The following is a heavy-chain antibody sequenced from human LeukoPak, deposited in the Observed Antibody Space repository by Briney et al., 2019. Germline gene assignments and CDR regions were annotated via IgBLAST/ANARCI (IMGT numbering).Heavy chain of an antibody. D-gene: IGHD3-22*01. J-gene: IGHJ4*02. V-gene: IGHV3-53*01. Sequence: GGSLRLSCAASGFTVSSNYMSWIRQAPGRGLEWVSLIYSGGTTCYADSVKGRFTISRDNSKNTLYLQMNSLRAEDTAVYYCARSSERKYYFDYWGQGTLVTVSS. CDR2: IYSGGTT. CDR3: ARSSERKYYFDY. CDR1: GFTVSSNY.